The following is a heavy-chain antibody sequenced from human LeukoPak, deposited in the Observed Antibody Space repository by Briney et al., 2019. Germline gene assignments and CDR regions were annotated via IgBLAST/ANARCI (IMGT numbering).Heavy chain of an antibody. Sequence: GGSLRLSCAASGFTFSSYAMTWVRQAPGKGLEWVSAISGSGGSTYYADSVKGRFTISRDNSKNTLYLQMNSLRAEDTAVYYCAKGDIVVVPALSLFDYWGQGTLVTVSS. V-gene: IGHV3-23*01. J-gene: IGHJ4*02. CDR1: GFTFSSYA. D-gene: IGHD2-2*01. CDR3: AKGDIVVVPALSLFDY. CDR2: ISGSGGST.